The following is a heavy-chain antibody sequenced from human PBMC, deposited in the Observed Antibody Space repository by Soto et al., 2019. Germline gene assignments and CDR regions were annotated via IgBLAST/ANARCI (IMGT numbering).Heavy chain of an antibody. CDR1: GFTFSSYA. D-gene: IGHD2-15*01. CDR2: ISYDGSNK. CDR3: ASLRRRGVVVAALDY. V-gene: IGHV3-30-3*01. J-gene: IGHJ4*02. Sequence: QVQLVESGGGVVQPGRSLRLSCAASGFTFSSYAMHWVRQAPGKGLEWVAVISYDGSNKYYADSVKGRFTISRDNSKNTLYLQMNSLRAEDTAVYYRASLRRRGVVVAALDYWGQGTLVTVSS.